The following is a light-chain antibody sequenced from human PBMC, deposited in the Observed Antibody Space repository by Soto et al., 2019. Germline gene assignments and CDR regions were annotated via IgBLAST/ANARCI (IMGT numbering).Light chain of an antibody. Sequence: QSALTQPASVSGSPGQSITISCTGTSSDVGSYNLVSWYQQHPGKAPKLMIYRVINRPSGVSDRFSGSKSGNSASLSISGLQPEDEASYFCGSYTSATTWVFGGGTKVTVL. CDR2: RVI. CDR3: GSYTSATTWV. V-gene: IGLV2-14*03. CDR1: SSDVGSYNL. J-gene: IGLJ3*02.